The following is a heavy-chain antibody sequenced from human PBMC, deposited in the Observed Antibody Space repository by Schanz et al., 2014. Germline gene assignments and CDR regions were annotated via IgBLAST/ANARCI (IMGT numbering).Heavy chain of an antibody. CDR2: IYSDGRT. V-gene: IGHV3-66*01. D-gene: IGHD6-19*01. J-gene: IGHJ4*02. CDR1: GFTFSNYA. CDR3: ARDRVQYSSGWYSDS. Sequence: EVQLLESGGRLVQPGGSLRLSCAASGFTFSNYAMSWVRQAPGKGLEWVSVIYSDGRTYYGDSVKGRFTISRDNSKNTLYLQMNSLRAEDTAVYYCARDRVQYSSGWYSDSWGQGTLVTVSS.